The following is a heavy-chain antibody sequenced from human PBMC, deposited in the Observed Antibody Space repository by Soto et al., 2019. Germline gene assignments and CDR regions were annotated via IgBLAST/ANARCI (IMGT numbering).Heavy chain of an antibody. CDR3: AGFVVPASRNTDFDY. V-gene: IGHV4-39*01. CDR2: IYYSGST. CDR1: GISVNTNGYY. J-gene: IGHJ4*02. D-gene: IGHD2-15*01. Sequence: SETLSLTCSVSGISVNTNGYYWGWVRQPPGKGLDWIGNIYYSGSTFYNPSLRGRVTISVDTSKNQFSLKVNSVTAADTAVYYCAGFVVPASRNTDFDYWGQGTLVTVSS.